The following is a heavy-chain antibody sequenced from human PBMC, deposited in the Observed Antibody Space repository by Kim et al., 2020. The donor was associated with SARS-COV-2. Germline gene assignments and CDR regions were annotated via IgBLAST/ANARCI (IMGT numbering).Heavy chain of an antibody. CDR1: GYTFSYYP. D-gene: IGHD6-19*01. Sequence: ASVKVSCKTSGYTFSYYPINWVRQAPGQRPEWLGWINTDDGNTQYSQKLQGRVTFTTDTSATTVYMELTSLRFEDTAVYYCARWALAGAFDYWGQGTQVTVSS. J-gene: IGHJ4*02. V-gene: IGHV1-3*04. CDR2: INTDDGNT. CDR3: ARWALAGAFDY.